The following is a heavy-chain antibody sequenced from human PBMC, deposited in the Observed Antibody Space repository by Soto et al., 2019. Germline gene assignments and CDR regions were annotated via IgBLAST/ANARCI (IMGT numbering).Heavy chain of an antibody. Sequence: PSETLSLTCAVSGVSISSGNWWTWVRQTPQRGLEYIGEIFHDGTANYYPSFERRVAISVDTSKNQFSLKLTSVTAADTAIYFCARVGPWVPYYYDSSPYTFENWFDPWGQGTLVTAPQ. CDR2: IFHDGTA. J-gene: IGHJ5*02. CDR3: ARVGPWVPYYYDSSPYTFENWFDP. CDR1: GVSISSGNW. D-gene: IGHD3-22*01. V-gene: IGHV4-4*02.